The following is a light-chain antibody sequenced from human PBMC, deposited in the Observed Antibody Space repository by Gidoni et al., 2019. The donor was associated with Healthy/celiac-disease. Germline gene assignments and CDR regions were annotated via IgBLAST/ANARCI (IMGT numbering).Light chain of an antibody. CDR1: QSVSSSY. Sequence: EIVLTQSPGTLSLSPGERATLSCRASQSVSSSYLAWYQQKPGQAPRLLIYGASSRATGIPDRFSGSGSGTDFTLNISRLEPEDFAVYYCQQYGSSPLCSFXQXTKLEIK. V-gene: IGKV3-20*01. CDR2: GAS. J-gene: IGKJ2*04. CDR3: QQYGSSPLCS.